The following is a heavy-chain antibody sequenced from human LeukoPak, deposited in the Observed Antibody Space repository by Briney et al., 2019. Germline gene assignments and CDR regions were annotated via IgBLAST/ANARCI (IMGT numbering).Heavy chain of an antibody. V-gene: IGHV3-7*01. CDR2: MREDGREI. J-gene: IGHJ4*02. Sequence: PGGSLRLSCAASGFPFNVQTMSWVRQAPGKGLDWVASMREDGREIYYVDSAKGRFTISRDNPKNSLYLQMNFLRAEDTAVYYCARGGATRGRFENWGQGALVTVSS. CDR1: GFPFNVQT. CDR3: ARGGATRGRFEN. D-gene: IGHD1-26*01.